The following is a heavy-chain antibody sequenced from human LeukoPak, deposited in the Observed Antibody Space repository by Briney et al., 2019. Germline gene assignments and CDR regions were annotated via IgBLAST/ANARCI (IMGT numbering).Heavy chain of an antibody. J-gene: IGHJ4*02. Sequence: ASVKVSCKASGYTFTSYYMHWVRQAPGQGLEWMGIINPGGGSTSYAQKFQGRVTMTTDTSMSTAYMELRSLRSDDTAVYYCAREESIGRYQFLHEYWGQGTLVTVSS. CDR1: GYTFTSYY. D-gene: IGHD1-26*01. V-gene: IGHV1-46*01. CDR3: AREESIGRYQFLHEY. CDR2: INPGGGST.